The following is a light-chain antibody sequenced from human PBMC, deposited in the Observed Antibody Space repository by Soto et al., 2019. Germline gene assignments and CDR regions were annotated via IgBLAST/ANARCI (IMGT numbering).Light chain of an antibody. J-gene: IGKJ5*01. CDR3: KHYTHRRLD. Sequence: EKVMAQSRAAVSGAPGERGTRSCRASQSVSSNLAWYQQKPGQAPRLLIYGVSSRATGIPVRFSGTGSGTELTLIFSRLKSADFVVHYWKHYTHRRLDFRQGTRLEIK. CDR2: GVS. CDR1: QSVSSN. V-gene: IGKV3-15*01.